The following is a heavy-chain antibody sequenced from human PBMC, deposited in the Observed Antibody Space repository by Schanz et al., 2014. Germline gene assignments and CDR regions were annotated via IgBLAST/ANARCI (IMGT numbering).Heavy chain of an antibody. CDR3: ATNMVQGTISDAFDI. CDR1: GGSFSGYF. J-gene: IGHJ3*02. V-gene: IGHV4-34*02. D-gene: IGHD3-10*01. Sequence: QVQLQQWGAGLLKPSETLSLTCDVYGGSFSGYFWSWIRQPPGKGLEWIGEINHSGNNYYNPSLKRRVTISVDTSKNQFSRKLTSVTAADTAVYYCATNMVQGTISDAFDIWDQGTMVTVSS. CDR2: INHSGNN.